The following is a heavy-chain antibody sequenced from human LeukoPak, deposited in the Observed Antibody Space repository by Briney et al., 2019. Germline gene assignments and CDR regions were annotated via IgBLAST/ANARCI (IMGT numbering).Heavy chain of an antibody. Sequence: ASVKVSCKASGYTFTNYGITWVRQAPGQGLEWMGWINPNSGGTNYAQKFQGRVTMTRDTSISTAYMELSRLRSDDTAVYYCARGGPEPNYYYYYMDVWGKGTTVTVSS. J-gene: IGHJ6*03. CDR1: GYTFTNYG. V-gene: IGHV1-2*02. CDR2: INPNSGGT. CDR3: ARGGPEPNYYYYYMDV.